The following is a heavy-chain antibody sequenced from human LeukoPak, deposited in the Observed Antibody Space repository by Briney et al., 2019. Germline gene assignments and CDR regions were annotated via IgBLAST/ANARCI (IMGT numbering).Heavy chain of an antibody. J-gene: IGHJ3*02. Sequence: GGSLRLSCAASGFTVSSNYMSWVRQAPGKGLEWVSVIYSGGSTYYADSVKGRFTISRDNSKNTLYLQMNSLRAEDTAVYYCARDVPNSNHQDAFDIWGQGTMVTVSS. CDR3: ARDVPNSNHQDAFDI. CDR1: GFTVSSNY. CDR2: IYSGGST. V-gene: IGHV3-66*01. D-gene: IGHD6-13*01.